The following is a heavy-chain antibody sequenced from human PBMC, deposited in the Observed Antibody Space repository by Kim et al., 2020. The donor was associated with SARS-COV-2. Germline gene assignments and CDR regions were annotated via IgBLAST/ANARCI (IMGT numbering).Heavy chain of an antibody. J-gene: IGHJ6*01. CDR3: ARVAGVAVACTFYYGMD. CDR2: ISWNSGSR. V-gene: IGHV3-9*01. Sequence: GGSLRHSCAASGFTFDDYAMHWVRQAPGKGLEWVSGISWNSGSRGYADAAKGRFSISRDNAKNSLYLQMHRLRAEDTALYYCARVAGVAVACTFYYGMD. D-gene: IGHD6-19*01. CDR1: GFTFDDYA.